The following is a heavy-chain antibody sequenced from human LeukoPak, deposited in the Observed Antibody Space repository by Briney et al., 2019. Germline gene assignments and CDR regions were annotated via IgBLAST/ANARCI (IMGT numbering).Heavy chain of an antibody. CDR1: GITFSNYA. CDR2: ISSSGNYI. D-gene: IGHD3-16*01. J-gene: IGHJ3*02. CDR3: ARDPWGAAAFDI. Sequence: PGGSLRLSCAASGITFSNYAMSWVRQAPGKGLEWVSSISSSGNYIYYADSAKGRFIISRDNAKSSLYLQMNSLRAEDTAVYYCARDPWGAAAFDIWGQGTMVTVSS. V-gene: IGHV3-21*06.